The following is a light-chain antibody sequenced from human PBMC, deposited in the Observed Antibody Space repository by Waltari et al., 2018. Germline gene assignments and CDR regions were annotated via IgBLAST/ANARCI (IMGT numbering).Light chain of an antibody. Sequence: QLVVTQSPSASASLGASVKLTCTLSSGHSSNIIAWLQQQPAKGPRYLMKVNSDGSHSRGDDIPHRFSGSSSGAERYLTISSLQAEDEADYYCQTGGHGTWVFGGGTKLTVL. CDR1: SGHSSNI. J-gene: IGLJ3*02. CDR3: QTGGHGTWV. CDR2: VNSDGSH. V-gene: IGLV4-69*01.